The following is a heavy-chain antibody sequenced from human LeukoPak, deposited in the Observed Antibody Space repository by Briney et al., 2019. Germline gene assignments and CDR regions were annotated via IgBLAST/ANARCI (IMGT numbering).Heavy chain of an antibody. CDR3: AWLSYCGGDCYHDY. D-gene: IGHD2-21*02. J-gene: IGHJ4*02. CDR2: IYYSGST. CDR1: GVSISSGDYY. V-gene: IGHV4-30-4*01. Sequence: SETLSLTCTVSGVSISSGDYYWGWIRQPPGKGLEWIGYIYYSGSTYYNPSLKSRVTISVDTSKNQFSLKLSSVTAADTAVYYCAWLSYCGGDCYHDYWGQGTLVTVSS.